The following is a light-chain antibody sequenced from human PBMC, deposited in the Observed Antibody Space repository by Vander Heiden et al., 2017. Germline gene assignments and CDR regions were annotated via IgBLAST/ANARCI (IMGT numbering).Light chain of an antibody. CDR2: EGS. CDR1: SSDVGSYNL. V-gene: IGLV2-23*01. J-gene: IGLJ1*01. CDR3: CSYAGSREEV. Sequence: QSALTQPASVSGSPGQSITISCTGTSSDVGSYNLVSWYQQHPGKAPKLMMYEGSKRPSGVSNRFSGSKSGNTASLTISGLQAEDEADDYCCSYAGSREEVFGTGTKVTVL.